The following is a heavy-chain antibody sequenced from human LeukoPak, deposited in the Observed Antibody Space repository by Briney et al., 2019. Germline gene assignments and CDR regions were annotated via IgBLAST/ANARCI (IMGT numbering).Heavy chain of an antibody. CDR3: ARLPYYYDSSELDY. D-gene: IGHD3-22*01. V-gene: IGHV3-21*01. CDR1: GFSFSSYT. CDR2: ISSSSTYI. J-gene: IGHJ4*02. Sequence: GGSLRLSCAASGFSFSSYTMNWVRQAPGKGLEWVSSISSSSTYIYYTDSVKGRFTISRDNAKNSLSLQMNSLRAEDTAVYYCARLPYYYDSSELDYWGQGTLVTVSS.